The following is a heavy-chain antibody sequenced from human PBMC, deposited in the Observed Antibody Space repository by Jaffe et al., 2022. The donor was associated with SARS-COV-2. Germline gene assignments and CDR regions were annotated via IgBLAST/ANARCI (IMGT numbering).Heavy chain of an antibody. Sequence: QLQLQESGPGLVKPSETLSLTCTVSGGSISSSSYYWGWIRQPPGKGLEWIGSIYYSGSTYYNPSLKSRVTISVDTSKNQFSLKLSSVTAADTAVYYCARFEVGELLYEYYFDYWGQGTLVTVSS. J-gene: IGHJ4*02. CDR2: IYYSGST. V-gene: IGHV4-39*01. CDR1: GGSISSSSYY. D-gene: IGHD3-10*01. CDR3: ARFEVGELLYEYYFDY.